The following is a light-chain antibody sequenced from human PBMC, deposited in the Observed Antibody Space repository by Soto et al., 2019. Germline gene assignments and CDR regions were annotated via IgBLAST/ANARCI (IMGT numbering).Light chain of an antibody. J-gene: IGKJ1*01. V-gene: IGKV3-20*01. CDR1: QSVSSNY. CDR2: GAS. Sequence: EIVLTQSPGTLSLSPGERATLSCRASQSVSSNYLAWYQQKPGQAPRLLIYGASRRATGIPDRFSGRGSGTGFLLTISRLEPEDFAVYYCQQYCSSPPWTFGQGTKVEI. CDR3: QQYCSSPPWT.